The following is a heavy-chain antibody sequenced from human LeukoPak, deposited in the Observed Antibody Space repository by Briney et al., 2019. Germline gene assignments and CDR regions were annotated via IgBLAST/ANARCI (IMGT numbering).Heavy chain of an antibody. D-gene: IGHD2-15*01. Sequence: GGSLRLSCAASGFSFSSYSLNWVRQAPGKGLEWVAVISYDGSNKYYADSVKGRFTISRDNSKNTLYLQMNSLRAEDTAMYYCARDPLRCSGGSCYEMYYFDYWGQGTLVTVSS. V-gene: IGHV3-30*03. CDR2: ISYDGSNK. CDR3: ARDPLRCSGGSCYEMYYFDY. CDR1: GFSFSSYS. J-gene: IGHJ4*02.